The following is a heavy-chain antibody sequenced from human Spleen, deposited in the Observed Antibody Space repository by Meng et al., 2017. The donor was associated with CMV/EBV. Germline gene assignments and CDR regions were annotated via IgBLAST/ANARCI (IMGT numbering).Heavy chain of an antibody. CDR1: GFTFGDYA. Sequence: GGSLRLSCTASGFTFGDYAMSWVRQAPGKGLEWVGFIRSKAYGGTTEYAASVKGRFTISRDDSKSIAYLQMNSLKTEDTAVYYCTRGGEGFCSSTSCRRGWFDPWGQGTLVTVSS. CDR2: IRSKAYGGTT. CDR3: TRGGEGFCSSTSCRRGWFDP. V-gene: IGHV3-49*04. J-gene: IGHJ5*02. D-gene: IGHD2-2*01.